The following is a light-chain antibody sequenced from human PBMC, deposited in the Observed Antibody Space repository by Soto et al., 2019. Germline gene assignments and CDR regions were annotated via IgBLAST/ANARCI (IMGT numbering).Light chain of an antibody. CDR1: QSVSSN. J-gene: IGKJ3*01. CDR2: AAS. CDR3: QHYNSWPT. V-gene: IGKV3-15*01. Sequence: EIVMTQSPATLSVSPGEGATLSCRASQSVSSNLAWYQQKPGQAPRLLIYAASTRATGIPARFSGSGSGTEFTLSISSLQSEDIALYYCQHYNSWPTFGPGTIVEIK.